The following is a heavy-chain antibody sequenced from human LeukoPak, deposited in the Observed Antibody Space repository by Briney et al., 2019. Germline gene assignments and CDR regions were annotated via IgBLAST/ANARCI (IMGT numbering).Heavy chain of an antibody. Sequence: GGSLRLSCAASGFTFSSYDMNWVRQAPGKGLEWVSGISGSGAGTYYADSVKGRFTISRDNSKSTLYLHMNSLRAEDTAVYYCAKSGYSGYDFRNFDYWGQGTLVTVSS. J-gene: IGHJ4*02. D-gene: IGHD5-12*01. CDR2: ISGSGAGT. CDR3: AKSGYSGYDFRNFDY. V-gene: IGHV3-23*01. CDR1: GFTFSSYD.